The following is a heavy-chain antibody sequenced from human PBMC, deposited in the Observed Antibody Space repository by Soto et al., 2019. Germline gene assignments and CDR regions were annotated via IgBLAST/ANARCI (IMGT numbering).Heavy chain of an antibody. CDR3: ARSFSVTTVTTGIDY. J-gene: IGHJ4*02. D-gene: IGHD4-4*01. CDR1: GYTFTSYY. V-gene: IGHV1-46*01. CDR2: INPSGGST. Sequence: QVQLVQSGAEVKKPGASVKVSCKASGYTFTSYYMHWVRQAPGQGLEWMGIINPSGGSTSYAQKFQGRVTMTRDTSTSTVYMELSSLRSEDTAVYYCARSFSVTTVTTGIDYWGQGTLVTVSS.